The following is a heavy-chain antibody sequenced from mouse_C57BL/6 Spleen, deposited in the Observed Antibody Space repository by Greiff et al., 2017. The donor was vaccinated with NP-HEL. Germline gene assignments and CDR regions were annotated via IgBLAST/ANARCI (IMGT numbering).Heavy chain of an antibody. Sequence: VQLQQSGAELVRPGTSVKMSCKASGYTFTNYWIGWAKQRPGHGLEWIGDIYPGGGCTNYNEKFKGKATLTADKSSSTAYMQFSSLTSEDSAIYYCARRYYGSSYYFDYWGQGTTLTVSS. J-gene: IGHJ2*01. D-gene: IGHD1-1*01. CDR3: ARRYYGSSYYFDY. CDR1: GYTFTNYW. V-gene: IGHV1-63*01. CDR2: IYPGGGCT.